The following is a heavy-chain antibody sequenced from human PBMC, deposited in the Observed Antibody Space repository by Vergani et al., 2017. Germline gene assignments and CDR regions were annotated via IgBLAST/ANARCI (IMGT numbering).Heavy chain of an antibody. D-gene: IGHD6-6*01. CDR3: ARKDSSSRYMDV. CDR1: GFTFSSYS. J-gene: IGHJ6*03. V-gene: IGHV3-21*01. Sequence: EVQLVESGGGLVKPGGSLRLSCAASGFTFSSYSMNWVRQAPGKGLEWVSSISSSSSYIYYADSVKGRFTISRDNAKNSLYLQMNSLRAEDTAVYYCARKDSSSRYMDVRGKGTTVTVSS. CDR2: ISSSSSYI.